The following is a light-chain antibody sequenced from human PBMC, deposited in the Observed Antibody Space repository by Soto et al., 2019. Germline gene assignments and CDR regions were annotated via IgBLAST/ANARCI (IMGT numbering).Light chain of an antibody. V-gene: IGLV2-14*01. CDR1: SSDVGGYNY. CDR2: EVS. CDR3: SSYTSSSPLV. J-gene: IGLJ3*02. Sequence: QSALTQPASVSGSPGQSITISCTGTSSDVGGYNYVSWYQQHPGKAPKLMIYEVSARPSGVSNRFSGSKSGNTASLTISGLQAEDEADYYCSSYTSSSPLVFGGGTKLTVL.